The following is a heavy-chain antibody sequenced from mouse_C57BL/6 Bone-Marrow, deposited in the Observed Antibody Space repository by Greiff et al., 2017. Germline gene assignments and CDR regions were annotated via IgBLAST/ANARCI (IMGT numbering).Heavy chain of an antibody. D-gene: IGHD2-3*01. V-gene: IGHV1-18*01. CDR1: GYTFTDYN. J-gene: IGHJ3*01. CDR3: AREVCDGYYGWFAV. Sequence: EVQLQQSGPELVKPGASVKIPCTASGYTFTDYNMDWVKQSHGKSLEWIGDIKPNNGGTIYNQKFKGKATLTVDKSTSPAYMELHSLTSEDTAIYYCAREVCDGYYGWFAVWGPGTLVTVSA. CDR2: IKPNNGGT.